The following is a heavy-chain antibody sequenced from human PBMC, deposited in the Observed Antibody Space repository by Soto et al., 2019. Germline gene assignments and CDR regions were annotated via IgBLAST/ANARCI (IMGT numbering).Heavy chain of an antibody. CDR2: IYYSGTT. Sequence: TLSLTCTVSGGSISSSSHHWGWIRQPPGKGLEWIGSIYYSGTTYYNPSLKSRLTISVDTSKNQFSLKLSSVTPADTAVYYCAREKDSAGDYWGQGTLVTVSS. CDR3: AREKDSAGDY. CDR1: GGSISSSSHH. V-gene: IGHV4-39*02. J-gene: IGHJ4*02. D-gene: IGHD2-21*01.